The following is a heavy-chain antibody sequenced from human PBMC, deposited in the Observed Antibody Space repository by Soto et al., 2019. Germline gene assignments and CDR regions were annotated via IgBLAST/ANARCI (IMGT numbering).Heavy chain of an antibody. CDR1: GYSFTSYW. J-gene: IGHJ6*02. CDR3: ARIGGDSSSWPYYYYGMDV. V-gene: IGHV5-51*01. Sequence: HGESLKISCKGSGYSFTSYWIGWVRQMPGKGLEWMGIIYPGDSDTRYSPSFQGQVTISADKSISTACLQWSSLKASDTAMYYCARIGGDSSSWPYYYYGMDVWGQGTTVTVSS. D-gene: IGHD6-13*01. CDR2: IYPGDSDT.